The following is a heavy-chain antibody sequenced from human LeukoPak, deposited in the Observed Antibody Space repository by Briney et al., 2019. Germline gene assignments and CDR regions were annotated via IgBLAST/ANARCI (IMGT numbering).Heavy chain of an antibody. CDR2: IRYDGSNK. D-gene: IGHD2-2*02. Sequence: GGSLRLSCAASGFTFSSYGMHWVRQAPGKGLEWVAFIRYDGSNKYYADSVKGRFTISRDNSKNTLYLQMNSLRAEDTAVYYCAKDHRQLLYGYYMEVWGKGTTVTVSS. J-gene: IGHJ6*03. CDR1: GFTFSSYG. V-gene: IGHV3-30*02. CDR3: AKDHRQLLYGYYMEV.